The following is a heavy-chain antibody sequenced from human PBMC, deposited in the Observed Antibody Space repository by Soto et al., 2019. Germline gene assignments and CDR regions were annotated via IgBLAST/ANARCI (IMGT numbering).Heavy chain of an antibody. J-gene: IGHJ6*02. Sequence: EVQLLESGGGLVQPGGSRRLSCEAFGFTFSSYAMRWVRQAPGKGVEWVSAISGSGGSTYYADSVKGRFTISRDNSKNTQYLQMNSLGDEDTAVYYCAKERTAARRAYGMDVWGQGTTVTVSS. CDR3: AKERTAARRAYGMDV. CDR1: GFTFSSYA. CDR2: ISGSGGST. V-gene: IGHV3-23*01. D-gene: IGHD6-13*01.